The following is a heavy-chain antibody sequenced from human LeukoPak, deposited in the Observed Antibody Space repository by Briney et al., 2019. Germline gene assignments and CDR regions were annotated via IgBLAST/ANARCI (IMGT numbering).Heavy chain of an antibody. CDR3: ARDGDYWGRVARWGY. CDR1: GGSFSGYY. D-gene: IGHD4-17*01. J-gene: IGHJ4*02. CDR2: INHSGST. Sequence: PSETLSLTCAVYGGSFSGYYWSWIRQPPGKGLEWIGEINHSGSTNYNPSLKSRVTISVDTSKNQFSLKLSSVTAADTAVYYCARDGDYWGRVARWGYWRQGTLVTVSS. V-gene: IGHV4-34*01.